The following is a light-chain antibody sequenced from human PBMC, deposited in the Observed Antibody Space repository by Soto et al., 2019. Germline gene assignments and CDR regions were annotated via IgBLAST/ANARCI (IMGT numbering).Light chain of an antibody. J-gene: IGKJ1*01. Sequence: EIVLTQSPGTLSLSPGERATLSCRASQSVSFSYLAWYQQKPGQAPRLLIYGASSMATGIPDRVSGSGSGTYFTLTISRLEPEDFAVYSCQKYGSAPPWTFGQGTKVEIK. CDR2: GAS. CDR3: QKYGSAPPWT. CDR1: QSVSFSY. V-gene: IGKV3-20*01.